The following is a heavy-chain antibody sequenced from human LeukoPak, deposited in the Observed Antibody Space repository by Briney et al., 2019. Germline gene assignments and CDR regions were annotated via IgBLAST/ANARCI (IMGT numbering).Heavy chain of an antibody. CDR2: ISGSGGST. D-gene: IGHD3-3*01. V-gene: IGHV3-23*01. CDR3: VKARGGFLEWLKLDY. Sequence: PGGSLRLSCAASGFTFSSYAMSWVRQAPGKGLEWVSAISGSGGSTYYADSVKGRFTISRDNSKNTLYLQMNSLRAEDTAVYYCVKARGGFLEWLKLDYWGQGTLVTVSS. CDR1: GFTFSSYA. J-gene: IGHJ4*02.